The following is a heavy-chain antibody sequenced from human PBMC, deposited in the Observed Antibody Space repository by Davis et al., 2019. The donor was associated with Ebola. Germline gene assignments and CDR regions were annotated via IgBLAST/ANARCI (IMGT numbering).Heavy chain of an antibody. CDR1: GFTFSSYG. D-gene: IGHD2-15*01. Sequence: PGGSLRLSCAASGFTFSSYGMHWVRQAPGKGLEWVAVISYDGSNKYYADSVKGRFTISRDNSKNTVYLQMNSLRAEDTAVYYCARSLVVVVAARLDYWGQGTLVTVSS. CDR3: ARSLVVVVAARLDY. J-gene: IGHJ4*02. CDR2: ISYDGSNK. V-gene: IGHV3-30*03.